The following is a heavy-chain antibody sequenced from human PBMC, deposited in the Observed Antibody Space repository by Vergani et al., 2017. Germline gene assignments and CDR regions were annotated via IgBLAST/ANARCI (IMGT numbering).Heavy chain of an antibody. CDR2: IYYSGST. CDR1: GGSISSYY. CDR3: AREGEMGPSDAFDI. V-gene: IGHV4-59*01. Sequence: QVQLQESGPGLVKPSETLSLTCTVSGGSISSYYWSWIRQPPGKGLEWIGYIYYSGSTNYNPSLKSRVTISVDTSKNQFSLKLSSVTAADTAVYYCAREGEMGPSDAFDIWGQGTMVTVSS. J-gene: IGHJ3*02. D-gene: IGHD5-24*01.